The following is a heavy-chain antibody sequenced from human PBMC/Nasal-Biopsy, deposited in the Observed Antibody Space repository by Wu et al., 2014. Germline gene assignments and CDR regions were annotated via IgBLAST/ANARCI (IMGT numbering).Heavy chain of an antibody. D-gene: IGHD6-13*01. CDR1: GFKFDEFA. V-gene: IGHV3-49*04. J-gene: IGHJ6*03. CDR2: IKNKAYEGAT. Sequence: LRLSCAASGFKFDEFALNWVRLAPGKGLQWVGLIKNKAYEGATEYAASVRGRFIVSRDDSKNIAYLQMNNVKTEDTAVYYCTRDGLQSSWYTISDYSYMDVWGQGTTVTVSS. CDR3: TRDGLQSSWYTISDYSYMDV.